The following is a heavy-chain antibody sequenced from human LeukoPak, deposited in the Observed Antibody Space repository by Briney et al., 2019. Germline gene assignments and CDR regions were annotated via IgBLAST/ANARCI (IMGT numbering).Heavy chain of an antibody. D-gene: IGHD6-13*01. Sequence: ASVKVSCKAPGYTFTSYYMHWVRQAPGQGLEWMGIINPSGGSTSYAQKFQGRVTMTRDTSTSTVYMALSSLRSEGTAVYYCAYAPSSWSVNFDYWGQGTLVTVSS. J-gene: IGHJ4*02. CDR1: GYTFTSYY. CDR3: AYAPSSWSVNFDY. V-gene: IGHV1-46*01. CDR2: INPSGGST.